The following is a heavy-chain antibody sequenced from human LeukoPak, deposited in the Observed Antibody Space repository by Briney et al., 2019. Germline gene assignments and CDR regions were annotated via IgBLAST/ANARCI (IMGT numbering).Heavy chain of an antibody. CDR1: GFSFSNYG. CDR2: IFYDGSNQ. D-gene: IGHD3-16*01. J-gene: IGHJ4*02. CDR3: ARDQALYFSYGDY. Sequence: GRSLRLSCAASGFSFSNYGMHWVRQAPGKGLEWLAAIFYDGSNQHYADTVKGRFTISGDNSKNTLYLQVNSLTAEDTAVYYCARDQALYFSYGDYWGQGTLVTVSS. V-gene: IGHV3-33*01.